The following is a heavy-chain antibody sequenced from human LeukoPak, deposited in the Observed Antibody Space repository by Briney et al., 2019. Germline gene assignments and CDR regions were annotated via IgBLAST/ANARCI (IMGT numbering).Heavy chain of an antibody. D-gene: IGHD3-22*01. V-gene: IGHV3-20*04. Sequence: GGSLRLSCAASVFIFDDDGMSWVRQVPGKGLEWVSEINWNGGRAAYADSVKGRFTISRDNAKNYLYLQMDSLRAEDTALYYCARVYSYKFDSSGRNAFDIWGRGTMVTVSS. CDR1: VFIFDDDG. CDR3: ARVYSYKFDSSGRNAFDI. J-gene: IGHJ3*02. CDR2: INWNGGRA.